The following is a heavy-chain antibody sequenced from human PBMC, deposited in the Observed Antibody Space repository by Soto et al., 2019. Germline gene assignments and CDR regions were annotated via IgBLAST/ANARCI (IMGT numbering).Heavy chain of an antibody. CDR2: IYYSGST. CDR3: ARGHGDYNYFDY. Sequence: SETLSLTCTASGGSISSYYWSWIRQPPGKGLEWIGYIYYSGSTNYNPSLKSRVTISVDTSKNQFSLKLSSVTAEDTAVYYCARGHGDYNYFDYWGQVTLGTVSS. V-gene: IGHV4-59*01. D-gene: IGHD4-17*01. CDR1: GGSISSYY. J-gene: IGHJ4*02.